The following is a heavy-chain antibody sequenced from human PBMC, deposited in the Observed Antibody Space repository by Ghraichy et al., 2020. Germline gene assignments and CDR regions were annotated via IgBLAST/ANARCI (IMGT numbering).Heavy chain of an antibody. J-gene: IGHJ6*02. Sequence: ASVKVSCKVSGYTLTELSMHWVRQAPGKGLEWMGGFDPEDGETIYAQKFQGRVTMTEDTSTDTAYMELSSLRSEDTAVYYCATDKVGYNDYYYYGMDVWGQGTTVTVSS. V-gene: IGHV1-24*01. D-gene: IGHD5-24*01. CDR1: GYTLTELS. CDR3: ATDKVGYNDYYYYGMDV. CDR2: FDPEDGET.